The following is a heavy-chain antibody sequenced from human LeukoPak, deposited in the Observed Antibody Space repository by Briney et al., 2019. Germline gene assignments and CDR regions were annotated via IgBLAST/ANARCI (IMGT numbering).Heavy chain of an antibody. Sequence: ASVKVSCKASGYTFSSCAMQWVRQAPGQRLEWMGWINAGNGDTKYAQKFQGRVTITRDTSASTAYMDLSSLRSEDTAVYYCAIHCTGGSCSRSYYFDYWGQGTLVTVSS. D-gene: IGHD2-15*01. V-gene: IGHV1-3*01. CDR1: GYTFSSCA. J-gene: IGHJ4*02. CDR3: AIHCTGGSCSRSYYFDY. CDR2: INAGNGDT.